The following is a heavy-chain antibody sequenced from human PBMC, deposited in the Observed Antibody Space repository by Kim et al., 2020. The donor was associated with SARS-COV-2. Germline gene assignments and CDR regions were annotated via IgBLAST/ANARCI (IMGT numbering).Heavy chain of an antibody. CDR1: GGSISSYY. J-gene: IGHJ5*02. D-gene: IGHD6-13*01. Sequence: SETLSLTCTVSGGSISSYYWSWIRQPPGKGLEWIVYLYYSGSTNYNPSLKSRVTISVDTSKNQFSLKLSSVTAADTAVYYCARDLYSSSYNWLDPWGQGTLVTVSS. CDR2: LYYSGST. CDR3: ARDLYSSSYNWLDP. V-gene: IGHV4-59*13.